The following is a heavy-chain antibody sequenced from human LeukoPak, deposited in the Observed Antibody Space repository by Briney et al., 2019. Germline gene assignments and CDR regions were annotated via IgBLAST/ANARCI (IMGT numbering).Heavy chain of an antibody. Sequence: GGSLRLSCAASGFTFDDYAMHWVRQAPGKGLEWVSGISWNSGSIGYADSVKDRFTISRDNAKNSLYLQMNSLRAEDTALYYCAKDMDPKGGSLDYWGQGTLVTVS. J-gene: IGHJ4*02. CDR2: ISWNSGSI. D-gene: IGHD2-15*01. CDR3: AKDMDPKGGSLDY. V-gene: IGHV3-9*01. CDR1: GFTFDDYA.